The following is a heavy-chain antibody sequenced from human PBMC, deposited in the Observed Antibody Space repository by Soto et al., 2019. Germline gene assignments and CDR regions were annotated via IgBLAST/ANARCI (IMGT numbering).Heavy chain of an antibody. V-gene: IGHV3-23*01. D-gene: IGHD3-9*01. CDR1: GFTFSSYA. J-gene: IGHJ2*01. Sequence: EVQLLESGGGLVQPGGSLRLSCAASGFTFSSYAMSWVRQAPGKGLEWVSAISGSGGSTYYADSVKGRFTISRDNSKNTLYTQMNSLRAEDTAVYYGAKTPIAYILTGYQGYFDLWGRGTLVTVSS. CDR3: AKTPIAYILTGYQGYFDL. CDR2: ISGSGGST.